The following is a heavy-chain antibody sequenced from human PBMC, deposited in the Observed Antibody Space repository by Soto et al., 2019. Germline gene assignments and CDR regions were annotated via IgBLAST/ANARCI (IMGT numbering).Heavy chain of an antibody. Sequence: WIRQPPGKGLEWIGYIYYSGSTYYNPSLKSRVTISLDTSKNQFSLKLSSVTAADTAVYYCARVGSSIAARPFDYWGQGTLVTVSS. CDR2: IYYSGST. J-gene: IGHJ4*02. V-gene: IGHV4-30-4*01. CDR3: ARVGSSIAARPFDY. D-gene: IGHD6-6*01.